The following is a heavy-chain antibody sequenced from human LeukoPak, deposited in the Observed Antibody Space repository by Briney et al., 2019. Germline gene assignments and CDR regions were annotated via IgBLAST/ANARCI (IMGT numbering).Heavy chain of an antibody. J-gene: IGHJ5*02. CDR1: GFTFSSYL. CDR3: ARASTFGINWFDP. V-gene: IGHV3-74*01. CDR2: INSDGSSI. Sequence: GGSLRLSCAASGFTFSSYLMHWVRQAPGKGLVWVSRINSDGSSITYADSVKGRFTIPRDNAKNTLYLQMNSLRAEDTAVYYCARASTFGINWFDPWGQGTLVTVSS. D-gene: IGHD3-16*01.